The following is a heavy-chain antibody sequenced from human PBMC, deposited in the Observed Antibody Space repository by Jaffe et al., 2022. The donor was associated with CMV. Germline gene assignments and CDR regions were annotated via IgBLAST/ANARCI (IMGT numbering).Heavy chain of an antibody. V-gene: IGHV5-51*01. CDR3: ARHVRKNVNSWPRTRRYAFDI. Sequence: EVQLVQSGAEMKKSGESLRISCKGSGYSFTNDWIAWVREIPGKGLEWMGIIYPGDSDTRYNPAFQGQVTISADKSISTAFLQWNSLKASDTAIYYCARHVRKNVNSWPRTRRYAFDIWGQGTLVTVSS. CDR2: IYPGDSDT. J-gene: IGHJ3*02. D-gene: IGHD3-16*01. CDR1: GYSFTNDW.